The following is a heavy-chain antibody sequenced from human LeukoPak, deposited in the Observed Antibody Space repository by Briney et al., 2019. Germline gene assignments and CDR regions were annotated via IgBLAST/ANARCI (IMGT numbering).Heavy chain of an antibody. CDR3: ASGPSTYYCFAVDV. Sequence: SETLSLTCAVYGGSFSGYYWSWIRQPPGKGLEWIGEINHGGSTNYNPSLKSRVTMSVEKSKNQFSLKLSSVTAADTAVYYCASGPSTYYCFAVDVWGPGTTVTVSS. V-gene: IGHV4-34*01. J-gene: IGHJ6*02. CDR1: GGSFSGYY. CDR2: INHGGST.